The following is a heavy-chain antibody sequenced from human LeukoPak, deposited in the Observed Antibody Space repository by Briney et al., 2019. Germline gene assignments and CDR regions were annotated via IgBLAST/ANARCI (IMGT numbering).Heavy chain of an antibody. CDR3: ARSRLEGSGDYYYYYMDV. V-gene: IGHV4-59*01. J-gene: IGHJ6*03. CDR2: IYYSGST. CDR1: GGSISSYY. D-gene: IGHD3-10*01. Sequence: PSETLSLTCTVSGGSISSYYWSWIRQPPGKGLEYIGYIYYSGSTNYNPSLKSRVTISVDTSKNQFSLKLSSVTAADTAVYYCARSRLEGSGDYYYYYMDVWGKGTTVTISS.